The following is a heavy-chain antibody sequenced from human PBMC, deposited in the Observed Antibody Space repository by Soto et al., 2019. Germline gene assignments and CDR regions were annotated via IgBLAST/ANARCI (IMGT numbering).Heavy chain of an antibody. J-gene: IGHJ3*02. CDR1: GYSVTRYW. V-gene: IGHV5-51*01. CDR3: ARHGRSGLGNAFDI. Sequence: GESLKISGKASGYSVTRYWIGWVRQMPGKGLECMGIIYPGDSDTRYSPSIQGQVTISVDKSISTAYLQWSSLKASDPAMYYCARHGRSGLGNAFDIWGQGTMVTVSS. CDR2: IYPGDSDT. D-gene: IGHD3-3*01.